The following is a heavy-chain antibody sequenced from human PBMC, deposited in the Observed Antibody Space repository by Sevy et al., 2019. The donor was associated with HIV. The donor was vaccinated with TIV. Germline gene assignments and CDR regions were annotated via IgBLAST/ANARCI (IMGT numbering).Heavy chain of an antibody. D-gene: IGHD1-26*01. V-gene: IGHV1-18*01. CDR1: GYTFTSYA. CDR2: ITVYNGNT. J-gene: IGHJ6*02. Sequence: ASVKVSCKASGYTFTSYAISWVRQAPGQGLEWMEWITVYNGNTNSAQKFQGRVIMTTDTSTSTAYMELRSLRFDDTAVYYCAIVPTAILGGHFVYYGMDAWGQGTTVTVSS. CDR3: AIVPTAILGGHFVYYGMDA.